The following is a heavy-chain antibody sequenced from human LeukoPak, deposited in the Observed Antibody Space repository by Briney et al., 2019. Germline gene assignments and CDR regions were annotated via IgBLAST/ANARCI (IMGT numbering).Heavy chain of an antibody. V-gene: IGHV4-34*01. J-gene: IGHJ5*02. CDR3: ARLWQNWFDP. CDR2: INHSGST. Sequence: SGTLSLTCAVYGGSFSGYYWSWIRQPPGKGLEWIGEINHSGSTNYNPSLKSRVTISVDTSKNQFSLKLSSVTAADTAVYYCARLWQNWFDPWGQGTLVTVSS. CDR1: GGSFSGYY.